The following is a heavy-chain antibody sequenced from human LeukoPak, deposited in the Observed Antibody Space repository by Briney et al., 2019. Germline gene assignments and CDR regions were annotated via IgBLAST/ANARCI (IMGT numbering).Heavy chain of an antibody. CDR3: ARDPLNGALDY. J-gene: IGHJ4*02. D-gene: IGHD2-8*01. V-gene: IGHV3-7*01. CDR1: GFTFVTSW. CDR2: INPDGSHK. Sequence: GGSLRLSCAGSGFTFVTSWMAWVRQAPGGGLEWVANINPDGSHKDHVDSLEGRFTISRDNAQKSVYLQMNSLRAEDTAVYYCARDPLNGALDYWGQGVLVTVSS.